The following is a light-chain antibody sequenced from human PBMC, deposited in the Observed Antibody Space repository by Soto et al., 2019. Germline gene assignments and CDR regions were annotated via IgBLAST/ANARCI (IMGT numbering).Light chain of an antibody. CDR3: SSYTTTPRL. CDR2: EVS. V-gene: IGLV2-14*01. CDR1: SSDIGSNNY. Sequence: QSALTQPASVSGSPGQSITISCTGTSSDIGSNNYVSWFQQRPGKAPTLIIYEVSNRPSGVSNHFSGSKSGNTASLTISGLLPEDEAEYYCSSYTTTPRLFGGGTQLTVL. J-gene: IGLJ3*02.